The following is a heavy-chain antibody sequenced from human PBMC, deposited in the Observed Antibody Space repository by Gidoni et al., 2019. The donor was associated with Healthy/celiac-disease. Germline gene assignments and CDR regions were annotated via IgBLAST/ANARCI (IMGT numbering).Heavy chain of an antibody. D-gene: IGHD3-9*01. CDR1: GYTFTSYD. CDR2: MNPNSGNT. V-gene: IGHV1-8*01. Sequence: QVQLVQSGAEVKKPGASVKVSCKASGYTFTSYDINWVRQATGQGLEWMGWMNPNSGNTGYAQKFQGRVTMTRNTSISTAYMELSSLRSEDTAVYYCARHRTYYDILTGSLSYYYGMDVWGQGTTVTVSS. J-gene: IGHJ6*02. CDR3: ARHRTYYDILTGSLSYYYGMDV.